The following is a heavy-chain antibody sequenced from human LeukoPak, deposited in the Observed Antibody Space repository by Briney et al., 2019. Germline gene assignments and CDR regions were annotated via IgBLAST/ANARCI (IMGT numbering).Heavy chain of an antibody. CDR2: IYYSGST. Sequence: PSETLSLTCTVSGGSISSYYWSWIRQPPGKGLEWIGYIYYSGSTNYNPSLKSRVTISVDTSKNQFSLRLRSVTAADTAVYYCARQKGGDSWEPDYYYYYGMDVWGQGTTVTVSS. V-gene: IGHV4-59*08. D-gene: IGHD1-14*01. CDR1: GGSISSYY. CDR3: ARQKGGDSWEPDYYYYYGMDV. J-gene: IGHJ6*02.